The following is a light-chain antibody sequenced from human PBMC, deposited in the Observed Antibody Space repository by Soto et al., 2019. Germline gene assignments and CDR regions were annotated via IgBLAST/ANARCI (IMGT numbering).Light chain of an antibody. CDR3: SSYTSSITLV. J-gene: IGLJ2*01. CDR2: DVS. V-gene: IGLV2-14*03. CDR1: RSDVGGYNY. Sequence: SALTQPASVSGSPGQSITISCTGTRSDVGGYNYVSWYQQHPGKAPKLMIYDVSNRPSGVSNRFSGSKSGNTASLSISGLQAEDEADYYCSSYTSSITLVFGGGTKLTVL.